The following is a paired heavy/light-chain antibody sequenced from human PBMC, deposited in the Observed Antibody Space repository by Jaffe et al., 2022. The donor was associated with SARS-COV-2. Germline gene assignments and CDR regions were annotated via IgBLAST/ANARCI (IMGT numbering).Light chain of an antibody. CDR3: QQYGSTPLT. CDR2: GAS. Sequence: EIVLTQSPGTLSLSPGERATLSCRASQSVTSNYLAWYQQKPGQAPRLLIYGASSRATGIPDRFSGSGSGTVFTVTISRLAPEDFAVYFCQQYGSTPLTFGGGTKVEIK. CDR1: QSVTSNY. V-gene: IGKV3-20*01. J-gene: IGKJ4*01.
Heavy chain of an antibody. CDR3: AKDSSSWGFYYYYLDV. CDR2: ISGRGDST. J-gene: IGHJ6*03. CDR1: GFTFSSYA. D-gene: IGHD6-13*01. V-gene: IGHV3-23*04. Sequence: EVQLVESGGGLVQPGGSLRLSCAASGFTFSSYAMSWVRQAPGKGLEWVSAISGRGDSTYYADSVKGRFTISRDKSKNTLSLQMNSLRAEDTAVYYCAKDSSSWGFYYYYLDVWGTGTTVTVSS.